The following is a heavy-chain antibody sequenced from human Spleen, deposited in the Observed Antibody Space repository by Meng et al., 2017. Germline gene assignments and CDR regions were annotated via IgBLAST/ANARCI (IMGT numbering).Heavy chain of an antibody. CDR1: GFTFSRYA. CDR3: VRDSQDGDYSPFEH. D-gene: IGHD4-17*01. Sequence: EVQLLESGGGLGQPGGSLRLSCAASGFTFSRYAMTWVRQAPGKGLEWVSSIWSNGGRADYADSVKGRFTIYRDNSRDTLHLQMNSLRVEDTAVYYCVRDSQDGDYSPFEHWGQGTLVTVSS. CDR2: IWSNGGRA. V-gene: IGHV3-23*01. J-gene: IGHJ4*02.